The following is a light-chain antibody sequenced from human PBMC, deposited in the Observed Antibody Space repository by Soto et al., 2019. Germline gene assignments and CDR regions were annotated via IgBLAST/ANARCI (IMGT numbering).Light chain of an antibody. V-gene: IGLV1-40*01. Sequence: QSVLTQPPSVSGAPGQRVTISCTGSSSNIGAGYDVHWYQQLPGTAPKLLIYGNSNRPSGVPDRFSGSKSGTSASLAITGLQAEDDADHYCQSYDSSLSGDVFGTGTKLTVL. J-gene: IGLJ1*01. CDR3: QSYDSSLSGDV. CDR1: SSNIGAGYD. CDR2: GNS.